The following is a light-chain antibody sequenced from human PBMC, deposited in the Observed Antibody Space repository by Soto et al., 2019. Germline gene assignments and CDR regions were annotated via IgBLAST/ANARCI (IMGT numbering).Light chain of an antibody. J-gene: IGKJ5*01. CDR1: QGISNA. CDR2: AAY. Sequence: DIQMTQSPSSLSASVGDRVTITCRASQGISNALAWYQQKPGKGPELLIFAAYTLQSGVPSRFSGSGSGTDFTLTIPSLQPEDVATYFCQSYDSDRPTFGQGTRLDIK. CDR3: QSYDSDRPT. V-gene: IGKV1-27*01.